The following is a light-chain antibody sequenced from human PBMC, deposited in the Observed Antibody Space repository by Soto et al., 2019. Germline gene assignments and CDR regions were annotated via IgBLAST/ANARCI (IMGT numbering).Light chain of an antibody. CDR1: TGAVTSGHY. V-gene: IGLV7-46*01. Sequence: QAVVTQEPSLTVSPGGTVTLTCGSSTGAVTSGHYPYWFQQKPGQAPRTLIYDTSNKHSWTPARFSGSLLGGEAALTLSGAQPEDEAEYSCLLFYSDVRGVFGGGTKVTVL. J-gene: IGLJ2*01. CDR2: DTS. CDR3: LLFYSDVRGV.